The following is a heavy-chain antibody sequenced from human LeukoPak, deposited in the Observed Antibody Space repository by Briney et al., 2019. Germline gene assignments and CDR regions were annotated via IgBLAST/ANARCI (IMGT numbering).Heavy chain of an antibody. J-gene: IGHJ3*02. Sequence: EAGGSLGLSCAASGFTVSSNYMSWVRQAPGKGLEWVSVIYSGGSTYYADSVKGRFTISRDNSKNTLYLQMNSLRAEDTAVYYCAREQGTVTTDDAFDIWGQGTMVTVSS. CDR3: AREQGTVTTDDAFDI. CDR1: GFTVSSNY. CDR2: IYSGGST. D-gene: IGHD4-17*01. V-gene: IGHV3-53*01.